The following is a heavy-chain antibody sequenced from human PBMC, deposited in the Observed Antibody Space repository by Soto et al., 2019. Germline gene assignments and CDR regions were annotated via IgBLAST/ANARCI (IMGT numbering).Heavy chain of an antibody. J-gene: IGHJ1*01. D-gene: IGHD2-2*01. V-gene: IGHV3-74*01. Sequence: EVQLVESGGGLVQPGGSLRLSCAASGFSFSTYWMHRVRQGPGKGLVWVSRIDHDGRSTSYADSVKGRFTISRDNAKNTLSLQMNSLTVEDTGVYYCVRKAGASYMPAEYFQHWGQGTLVTVSS. CDR1: GFSFSTYW. CDR3: VRKAGASYMPAEYFQH. CDR2: IDHDGRST.